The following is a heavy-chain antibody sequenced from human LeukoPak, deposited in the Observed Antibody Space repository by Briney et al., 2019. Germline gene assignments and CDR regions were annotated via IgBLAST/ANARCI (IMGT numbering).Heavy chain of an antibody. CDR3: ARVSGVGYDFWSGYSPYNWFDP. J-gene: IGHJ5*02. CDR1: GGSISSYY. CDR2: IYTSGST. Sequence: SETLSLTYTVSGGSISSYYWSWIRQPAGKGLEWIGHIYTSGSTNYNPSLKSRVTMSVDTSKNQSSLKLSSVTAADTAVYYCARVSGVGYDFWSGYSPYNWFDPWGQGTLVTVSS. D-gene: IGHD3-3*01. V-gene: IGHV4-4*07.